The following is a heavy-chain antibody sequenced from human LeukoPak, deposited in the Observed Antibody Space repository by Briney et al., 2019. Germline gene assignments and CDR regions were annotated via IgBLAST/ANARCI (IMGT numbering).Heavy chain of an antibody. CDR2: ARYDGSNK. CDR3: AKEYSSSPRGYFDY. V-gene: IGHV3-30*02. J-gene: IGHJ4*02. CDR1: GFTFDHYG. D-gene: IGHD6-13*01. Sequence: GGSLRLSCAASGFTFDHYGMHWVRQAPGKGLEWVAFARYDGSNKDYADSVKGRFTISRDNSKNTLYLQMNSLRAEDTAVYYCAKEYSSSPRGYFDYWGQGTLVTVSS.